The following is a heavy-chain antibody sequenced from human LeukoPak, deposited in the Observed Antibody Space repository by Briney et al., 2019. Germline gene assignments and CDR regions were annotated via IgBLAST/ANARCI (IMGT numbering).Heavy chain of an antibody. D-gene: IGHD2-2*01. V-gene: IGHV3-23*01. J-gene: IGHJ6*02. CDR1: GFTFSSYA. CDR2: ISGSGGST. Sequence: GGSLRLSRAASGFTFSSYAMSWVRQAPGKGLEWVSAISGSGGSTYYADSVKGRFTISRDNSKNTLYLQMNSLRAEDTAVYYCARGACSSTSCYSYYYYYYGMDVWGQGTTVTVSS. CDR3: ARGACSSTSCYSYYYYYYGMDV.